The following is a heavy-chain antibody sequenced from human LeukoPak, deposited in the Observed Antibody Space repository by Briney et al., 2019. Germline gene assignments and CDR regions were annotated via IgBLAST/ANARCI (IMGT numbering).Heavy chain of an antibody. D-gene: IGHD2-2*01. J-gene: IGHJ6*03. CDR3: AKAGYCSSTSCFTYYYYYMDV. Sequence: GGSLGLSCAASGFTFDDYTMHWVRQAPGKGLEWVSLISWVGGSTYYADSVKGRFTISRDNSKNSLYLQMNSLRTEDTALYYCAKAGYCSSTSCFTYYYYYMDVWGKGTTVTVSS. V-gene: IGHV3-43*01. CDR1: GFTFDDYT. CDR2: ISWVGGST.